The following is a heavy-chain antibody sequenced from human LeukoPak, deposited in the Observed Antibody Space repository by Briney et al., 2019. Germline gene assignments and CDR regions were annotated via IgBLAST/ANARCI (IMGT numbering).Heavy chain of an antibody. CDR2: ISSSGSTI. V-gene: IGHV3-48*03. CDR3: ARGTGTTAYFDY. CDR1: GFTFSSYE. D-gene: IGHD1-1*01. Sequence: GGSLRLSCAASGFTFSSYEMNWVRQAPGKGLEWVSYISSSGSTIYYADSVKGRFTISRDNAKNSLYLQVNSLRAEDTAVYYCARGTGTTAYFDYWGQGTLVTVSS. J-gene: IGHJ4*02.